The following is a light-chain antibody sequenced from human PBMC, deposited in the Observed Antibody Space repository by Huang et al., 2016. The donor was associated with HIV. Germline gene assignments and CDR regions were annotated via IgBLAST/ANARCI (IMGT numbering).Light chain of an antibody. V-gene: IGKV3-11*01. J-gene: IGKJ1*01. CDR3: QQRSNRTPTT. CDR2: DAS. Sequence: EIILTQSPATLSLSPGERATLSCRASQSVGSYLAWYQQKPGQAPRLLIYDASNRATGIPAGGSSGGAGAEFALTIRGLEPEDFAVYYCQQRSNRTPTTFGQGTKVE. CDR1: QSVGSY.